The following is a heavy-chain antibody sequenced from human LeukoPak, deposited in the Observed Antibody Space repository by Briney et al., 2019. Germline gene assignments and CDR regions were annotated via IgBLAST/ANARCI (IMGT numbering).Heavy chain of an antibody. CDR2: ISYSSNTI. Sequence: AGGSLRLSCAASGFSFSTYSMNWVRQAPGKGLEWVSYISYSSNTIYYADSVKGRFTVSRDNAKNSLYLQMNSLRAEDTAVYYCARDRDISLSHFDYWGQGTLVTVSS. CDR1: GFSFSTYS. D-gene: IGHD5-12*01. J-gene: IGHJ4*02. CDR3: ARDRDISLSHFDY. V-gene: IGHV3-48*01.